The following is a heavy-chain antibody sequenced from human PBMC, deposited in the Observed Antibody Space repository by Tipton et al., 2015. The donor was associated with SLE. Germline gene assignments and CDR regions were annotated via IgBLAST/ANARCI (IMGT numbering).Heavy chain of an antibody. D-gene: IGHD4-11*01. CDR2: ISYSGST. CDR1: GVSIISRNYY. CDR3: ARNDYSNYAAFDV. Sequence: TLSLTCTVSGVSIISRNYYWAWIRQPPGKGLESIGYISYSGSTYYNPSLTSRVTISVDTSKNQLSLNLTSVTAADTAVYFCARNDYSNYAAFDVRGQGTMVTVSS. J-gene: IGHJ3*01. V-gene: IGHV4-39*01.